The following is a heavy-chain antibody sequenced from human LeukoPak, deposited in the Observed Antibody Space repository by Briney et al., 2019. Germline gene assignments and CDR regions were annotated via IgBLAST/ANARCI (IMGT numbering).Heavy chain of an antibody. D-gene: IGHD3-3*01. CDR2: VRGSGTNA. J-gene: IGHJ6*03. CDR1: GFIFRSYA. Sequence: GGSLRLSCAASGFIFRSYAMSWVRQAPGKGPEWVSSVRGSGTNAIYADSVKGRFTISRDNSENSLYLQMNSLGAEDTAVYYCAKDFKYYDFWSFYPTPYYYYYMDVWGKGTTVTVSS. V-gene: IGHV3-23*01. CDR3: AKDFKYYDFWSFYPTPYYYYYMDV.